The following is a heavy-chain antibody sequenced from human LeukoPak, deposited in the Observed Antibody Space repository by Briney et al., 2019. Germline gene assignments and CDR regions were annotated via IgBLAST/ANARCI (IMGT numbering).Heavy chain of an antibody. J-gene: IGHJ4*02. CDR1: GGSIGSYY. D-gene: IGHD3-22*01. V-gene: IGHV4-59*01. CDR3: ARATSGYYFDF. CDR2: VSYSGST. Sequence: PSETLSRTCTVSGGSIGSYYWNWIRQPPGKGLEWIGYVSYSGSTNYNPSLKSRVTMSVDKSKNQFSLKLSSVTAADTAVYFCARATSGYYFDFWDQGTLVIVSS.